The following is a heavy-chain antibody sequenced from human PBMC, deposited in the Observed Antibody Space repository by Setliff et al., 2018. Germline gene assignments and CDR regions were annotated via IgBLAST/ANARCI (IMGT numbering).Heavy chain of an antibody. CDR3: AREIVGNSWYDF. CDR1: GYTFTNYA. CDR2: VHTKTGNP. V-gene: IGHV7-4-1*02. J-gene: IGHJ4*02. D-gene: IGHD6-13*01. Sequence: SVKVSCKATGYTFTNYAVNWVRQAPGQGLEWMGWVHTKTGNPTYAQGFTGRFVFSLDTSVTTAYLQISSLKAEDTATYYCAREIVGNSWYDFWGQGTPVTASS.